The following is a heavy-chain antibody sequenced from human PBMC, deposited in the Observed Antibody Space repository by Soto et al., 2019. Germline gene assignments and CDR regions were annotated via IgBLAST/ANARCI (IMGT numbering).Heavy chain of an antibody. J-gene: IGHJ5*02. CDR3: ARDLIAARRRRLYNWFDP. CDR2: ISAYNGNT. Sequence: QVQLVQSGAEVKKPGASVKVSCKASGYTYTSYGISWVRQAPGQGLEWMGWISAYNGNTNYAQKLQGRVTMTTDTSTSTAYMELRSLRSVDTALYYCARDLIAARRRRLYNWFDPWGQGTLVTVSS. V-gene: IGHV1-18*04. D-gene: IGHD6-6*01. CDR1: GYTYTSYG.